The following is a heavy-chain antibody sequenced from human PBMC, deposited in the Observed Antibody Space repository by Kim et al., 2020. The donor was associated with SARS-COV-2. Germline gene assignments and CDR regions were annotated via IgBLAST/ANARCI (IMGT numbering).Heavy chain of an antibody. D-gene: IGHD4-17*01. V-gene: IGHV3-7*01. J-gene: IGHJ4*02. CDR2: GTEK. Sequence: GTEKYYVDSVKGRFTISRDNAKNSLFLDVNSLRVEDTAVYYCARTHYGDYGWGQGTLVTVSS. CDR3: ARTHYGDYG.